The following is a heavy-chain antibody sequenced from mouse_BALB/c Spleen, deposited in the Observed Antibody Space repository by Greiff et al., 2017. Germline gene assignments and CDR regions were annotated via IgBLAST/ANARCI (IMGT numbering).Heavy chain of an antibody. CDR1: GFTFSSYA. Sequence: DVMLVESGGGLVKPGGSLKLSCAASGFTFSSYAMSWVRQSPEKRLEWVAEISSGGSYTYYPDTVTGRFTISRDNAKNTLYLEMSSLRSEDTAMYYCAIDSSGLFAYWGQGTLVTVSA. CDR3: AIDSSGLFAY. D-gene: IGHD3-2*01. CDR2: ISSGGSYT. V-gene: IGHV5-9-4*01. J-gene: IGHJ3*01.